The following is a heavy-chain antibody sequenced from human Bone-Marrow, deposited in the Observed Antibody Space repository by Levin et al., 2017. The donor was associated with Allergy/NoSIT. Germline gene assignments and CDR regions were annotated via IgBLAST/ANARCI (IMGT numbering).Heavy chain of an antibody. CDR2: IKQDGSEK. J-gene: IGHJ2*01. CDR3: ARDSPAEYSSGDFDL. Sequence: GESLKISCAASGFTFSSYWMSWVRQAPGKGLEWVANIKQDGSEKYYVDSVKGRFTISRDNAKNSLYLQMNSLRAEDTAVYYCARDSPAEYSSGDFDLWGRGTLVTVSS. D-gene: IGHD6-19*01. V-gene: IGHV3-7*01. CDR1: GFTFSSYW.